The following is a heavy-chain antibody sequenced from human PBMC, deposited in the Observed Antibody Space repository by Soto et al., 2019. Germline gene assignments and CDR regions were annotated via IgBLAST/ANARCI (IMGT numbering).Heavy chain of an antibody. CDR3: GRGGTTSGWYLGN. Sequence: EVQLVESGGGLVQPGGSLRLSCAASGFTVSSNYMSWVRQPPGKGLEWVSVIYSGGVTYYADSVKGRFTISRDNSKNTLYLQMNSLRAEDTAVYYCGRGGTTSGWYLGNWGQGTLVTASS. V-gene: IGHV3-66*01. CDR2: IYSGGVT. CDR1: GFTVSSNY. J-gene: IGHJ4*02. D-gene: IGHD6-19*01.